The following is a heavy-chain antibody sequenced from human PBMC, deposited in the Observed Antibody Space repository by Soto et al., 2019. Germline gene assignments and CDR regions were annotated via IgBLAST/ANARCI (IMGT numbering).Heavy chain of an antibody. Sequence: GGSLRLSCAASGFTFSSYSMNWVRQAPGKGLEWVSSISSSSSYIYYADSVKGRFTISRDNAKNSLYLQMNSLRAEDTAVYYCARDFNPTTVTPYYFDYWGQGTLVTVSS. CDR1: GFTFSSYS. V-gene: IGHV3-21*01. CDR2: ISSSSSYI. CDR3: ARDFNPTTVTPYYFDY. J-gene: IGHJ4*02. D-gene: IGHD4-17*01.